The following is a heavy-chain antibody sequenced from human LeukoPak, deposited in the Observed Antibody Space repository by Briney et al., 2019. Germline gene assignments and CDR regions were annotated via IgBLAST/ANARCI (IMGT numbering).Heavy chain of an antibody. V-gene: IGHV1-46*01. Sequence: ASVKVSCKSSVYTFTIYYIHWVRHSPGQGLEWMGLINPSGGSTNYAQKFQGRVTMPRDTSTSTVYMELSRLRSEDTAVYYCARGPSITMVRGGQWYYYMDVWGKGTTVTISS. J-gene: IGHJ6*03. D-gene: IGHD3-10*01. CDR2: INPSGGST. CDR1: VYTFTIYY. CDR3: ARGPSITMVRGGQWYYYMDV.